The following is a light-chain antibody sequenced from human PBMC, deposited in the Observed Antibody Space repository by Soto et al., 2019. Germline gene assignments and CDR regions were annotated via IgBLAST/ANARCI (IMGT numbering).Light chain of an antibody. Sequence: EIVLTEDPATLPLSRGLRATLSCRASQSFSRYLAWYQKKPCQAPRHLIYDASNMATGIPARFSGSGSGTHLTLTLSSIEPEDFSLYYSYKRSNWAGLSFGGGTKVDIK. J-gene: IGKJ4*01. V-gene: IGKV3-11*01. CDR1: QSFSRY. CDR2: DAS. CDR3: YKRSNWAGLS.